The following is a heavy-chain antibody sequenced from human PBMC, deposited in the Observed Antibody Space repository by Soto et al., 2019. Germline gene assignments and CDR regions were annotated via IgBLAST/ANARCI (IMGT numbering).Heavy chain of an antibody. CDR3: ASATEAPDHSSSLTEVGGMGV. J-gene: IGHJ6*02. D-gene: IGHD6-6*01. V-gene: IGHV1-69*06. CDR1: GGTFSSYA. Sequence: WASVKVSCKASGGTFSSYAISWVRQAPGQGLEWMGGIIPIVGTANYAQKFQGRVTITADKSTSTAYMELSSLRSEDTAVYYCASATEAPDHSSSLTEVGGMGVWGQGTTVTVCS. CDR2: IIPIVGTA.